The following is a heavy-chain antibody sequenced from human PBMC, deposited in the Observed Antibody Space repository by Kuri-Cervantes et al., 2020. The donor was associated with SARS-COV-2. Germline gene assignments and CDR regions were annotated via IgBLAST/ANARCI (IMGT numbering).Heavy chain of an antibody. V-gene: IGHV4-59*04. J-gene: IGHJ4*02. Sequence: ESLKISCTVSGGSISSYYWSWIRQPPGKGLEWIGYIYYSGSTYYNPSLKSRVTISVDTSKNQFSLKLSSVTAADTAVYYCAGRHTRGATNYWGQGTLVTVSS. CDR3: AGRHTRGATNY. CDR2: IYYSGST. CDR1: GGSISSYY. D-gene: IGHD4/OR15-4a*01.